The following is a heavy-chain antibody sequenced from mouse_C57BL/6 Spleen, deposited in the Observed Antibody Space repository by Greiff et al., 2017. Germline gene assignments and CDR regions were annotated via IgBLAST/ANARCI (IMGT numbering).Heavy chain of an antibody. D-gene: IGHD1-1*01. CDR2: IYPGSGST. CDR1: GYTFTSYW. J-gene: IGHJ3*01. CDR3: ARWGTTEGWFAY. Sequence: QVQLQQPGAELVKPGASVKMSCKASGYTFTSYWITWVKQRPGQGLEWIGDIYPGSGSTNYNENVKSKATLTVDTASSTAYMQLSSLTSEDSAVYYCARWGTTEGWFAYWGQGTLVTVSA. V-gene: IGHV1-55*01.